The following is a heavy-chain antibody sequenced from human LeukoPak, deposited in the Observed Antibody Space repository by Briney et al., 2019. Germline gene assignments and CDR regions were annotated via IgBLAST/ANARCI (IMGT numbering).Heavy chain of an antibody. V-gene: IGHV1-69*04. J-gene: IGHJ3*02. CDR1: GGTFSSYA. CDR2: IIPILGIA. D-gene: IGHD5-12*01. CDR3: ARVSGYGNAFDI. Sequence: SVKVSCKASGGTFSSYAISWVRQAPGQGLEWMGRIIPILGIANYAQKFQGRVTITADKSTSTAYMELSSLRSEDTAVYYCARVSGYGNAFDIWGQGTMVTVSS.